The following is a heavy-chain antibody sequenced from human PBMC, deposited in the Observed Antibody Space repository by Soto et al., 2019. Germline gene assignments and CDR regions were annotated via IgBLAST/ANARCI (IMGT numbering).Heavy chain of an antibody. D-gene: IGHD3-9*01. CDR1: GLTFSSYS. V-gene: IGHV3-48*01. CDR2: ISSSSSTI. J-gene: IGHJ4*02. CDR3: ARDRIHGFPRHFDLVPFDY. Sequence: GGSLRLSCAASGLTFSSYSINWVRQALGKGLEWVAYISSSSSTIYYADSVKGRFTISRDNAKNSLYLQMNSLRAEDTAVCYCARDRIHGFPRHFDLVPFDYWGQGTLVTVSS.